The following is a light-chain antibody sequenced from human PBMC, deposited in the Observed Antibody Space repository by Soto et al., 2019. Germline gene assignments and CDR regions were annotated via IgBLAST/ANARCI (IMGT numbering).Light chain of an antibody. CDR2: GAS. CDR3: QQYGSSRT. J-gene: IGKJ1*01. V-gene: IGKV3-20*01. CDR1: QSVSSSY. Sequence: EIVLTQSPGTLSLSPGERATLSCRASQSVSSSYLAWYQQKPGQAPRLLIDGASSRATGIPDRFRGSGSGTYFTLTISRLEPEEFAVYYWQQYGSSRTFGQGTKVEIK.